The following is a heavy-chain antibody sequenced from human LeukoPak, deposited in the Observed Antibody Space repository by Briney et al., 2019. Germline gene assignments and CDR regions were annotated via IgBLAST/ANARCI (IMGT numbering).Heavy chain of an antibody. CDR2: ISGSGSST. Sequence: GGSLRLSCEASGFTFSNYAMSWVRQAPGKGLECVSPISGSGSSTYYRDSVKGRFTVSRDNSKNTLYLQMNSLRAEDTAVYYCAKSPAGSSWPSIDYWGQGTLVTVSS. J-gene: IGHJ4*02. CDR1: GFTFSNYA. CDR3: AKSPAGSSWPSIDY. D-gene: IGHD6-13*01. V-gene: IGHV3-23*01.